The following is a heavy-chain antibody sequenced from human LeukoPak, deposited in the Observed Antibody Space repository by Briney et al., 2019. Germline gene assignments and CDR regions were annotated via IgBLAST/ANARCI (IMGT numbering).Heavy chain of an antibody. V-gene: IGHV4-30-2*01. J-gene: IGHJ3*02. Sequence: PSETLSLTCAVSGGSMSSGGYSWSWIRLPPGKGLEWIGYIYHSGSTYYNPSLKSRVTISVDRSKNQFSLKLSSVTAADTAVYYCARTSIAARRANAFDIWGQGTMVTVSS. CDR3: ARTSIAARRANAFDI. CDR1: GGSMSSGGYS. CDR2: IYHSGST. D-gene: IGHD6-6*01.